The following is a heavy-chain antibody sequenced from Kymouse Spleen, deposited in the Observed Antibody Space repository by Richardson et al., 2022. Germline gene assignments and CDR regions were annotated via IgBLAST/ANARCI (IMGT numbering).Heavy chain of an antibody. D-gene: IGHD3-10*01. CDR2: IYYSGST. Sequence: QLQLQESGPGLVKPSETLSLTCTVSGGSISSSSYYWGWIRQPPGKGLEWIGSIYYSGSTYYNPSLKSRVTISVDTSKNQFSLKLSSVTAADTAVYYCARHLLWFGEFYYYYYGMDVWGQGTTVTVSS. CDR1: GGSISSSSYY. V-gene: IGHV4-39*01. J-gene: IGHJ6*02. CDR3: ARHLLWFGEFYYYYYGMDV.